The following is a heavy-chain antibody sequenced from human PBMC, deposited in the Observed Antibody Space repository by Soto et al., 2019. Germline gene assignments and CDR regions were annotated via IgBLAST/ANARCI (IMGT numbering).Heavy chain of an antibody. J-gene: IGHJ4*02. V-gene: IGHV3-23*01. CDR1: GFTFSSYA. CDR2: ISGSGGST. D-gene: IGHD6-13*01. Sequence: GGSLRLSCAASGFTFSSYAMSWVRQAPWKGLEWVSAISGSGGSTYYADSVKGRFTISRDNSKNTLYLQMNSLRAEDTAVYYCAKLLQGIAAAGTPDHDWGQGTLVTVSS. CDR3: AKLLQGIAAAGTPDHD.